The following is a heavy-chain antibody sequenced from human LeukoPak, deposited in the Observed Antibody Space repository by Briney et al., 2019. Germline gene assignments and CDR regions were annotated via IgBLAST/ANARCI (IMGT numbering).Heavy chain of an antibody. CDR2: ISYDGSNK. V-gene: IGHV3-30*04. J-gene: IGHJ3*02. CDR3: ARGRSSSPRDAFDI. Sequence: GGSLRLSCAASGFTFSSYAMHWVRQAPGKGLEWVAVISYDGSNKYYADSVKGRFTISRDNSKNTLYLQMNSLRAEDTAVYYCARGRSSSPRDAFDIWGQGTMVTVSS. D-gene: IGHD6-6*01. CDR1: GFTFSSYA.